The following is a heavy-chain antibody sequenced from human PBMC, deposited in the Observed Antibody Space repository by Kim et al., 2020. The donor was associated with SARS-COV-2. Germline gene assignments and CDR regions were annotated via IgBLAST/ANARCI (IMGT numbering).Heavy chain of an antibody. CDR3: AKTRTSLVGATYLWADAFDI. J-gene: IGHJ3*02. CDR1: GFTFDDYA. CDR2: ISGDGGST. Sequence: GGSLRLSCAASGFTFDDYAMHWVRQAPGKGLEWVSLISGDGGSTYYADSVKGRFTISRDNSKNSLYLQMNSLRTEDTALYYCAKTRTSLVGATYLWADAFDIWGQGTMVTVSS. V-gene: IGHV3-43*02. D-gene: IGHD1-26*01.